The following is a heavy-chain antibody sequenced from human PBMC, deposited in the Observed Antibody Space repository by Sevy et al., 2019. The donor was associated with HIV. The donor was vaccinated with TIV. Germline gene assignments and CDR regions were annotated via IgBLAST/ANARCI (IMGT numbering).Heavy chain of an antibody. CDR2: IIPIFGTA. CDR3: ARYATTVTTDPYYYYYYYMDV. V-gene: IGHV1-69*13. J-gene: IGHJ6*03. D-gene: IGHD4-17*01. CDR1: GGTFSSYA. Sequence: ASVKVSCKASGGTFSSYAISWVRQAPGQGLEWMGRIIPIFGTANYAQKFQGRVTITADESTSTAYMELSSLRSEDTAVYYCARYATTVTTDPYYYYYYYMDVWGKGTTVTVSS.